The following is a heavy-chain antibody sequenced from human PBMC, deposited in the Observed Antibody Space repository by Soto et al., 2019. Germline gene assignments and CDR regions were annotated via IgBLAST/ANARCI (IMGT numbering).Heavy chain of an antibody. D-gene: IGHD4-17*01. Sequence: QVQLQESGPGLVKPSGTLSLTCAVSSGSISSSHWWSWVRQPPGKGLEWIGEIYHSGSTNYNPSLKRRVTISVDKSKNQFSLKLSSVTAAGTAVYYCAALNDYVGNGMDVWVKGTTVIVSS. J-gene: IGHJ6*04. CDR3: AALNDYVGNGMDV. V-gene: IGHV4-4*02. CDR2: IYHSGST. CDR1: SGSISSSHW.